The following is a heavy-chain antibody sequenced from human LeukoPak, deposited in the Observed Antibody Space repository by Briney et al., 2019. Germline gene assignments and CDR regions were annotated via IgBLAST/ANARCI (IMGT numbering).Heavy chain of an antibody. CDR1: GYTFTSYG. J-gene: IGHJ4*02. Sequence: ASVKVSCKTSGYTFTSYGISWARQAPGQGLEWMGWINANNGDTNYAQKLQSRVTMTTDTSTTTAYMELRSLRSDDTAVYYCARDQGTYTVMVDYWGQGTLVTVSS. CDR2: INANNGDT. D-gene: IGHD5-18*01. CDR3: ARDQGTYTVMVDY. V-gene: IGHV1-18*01.